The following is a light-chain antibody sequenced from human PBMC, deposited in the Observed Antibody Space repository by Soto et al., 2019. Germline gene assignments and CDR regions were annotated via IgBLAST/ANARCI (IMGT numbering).Light chain of an antibody. CDR1: SSDVGGYNY. V-gene: IGLV2-14*01. CDR2: EVS. CDR3: SAYTSSISPVV. J-gene: IGLJ2*01. Sequence: QSALTQPASVSGSPGQSITISCTGTSSDVGGYNYVSWYQQHPGKAPKLIIYEVSNRPSGVSNRFSGSKSGNTASLTISGLRAEDEADYYCSAYTSSISPVVFGGGTQLTVL.